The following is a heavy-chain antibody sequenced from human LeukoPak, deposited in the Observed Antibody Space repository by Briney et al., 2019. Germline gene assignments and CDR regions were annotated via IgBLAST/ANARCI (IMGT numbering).Heavy chain of an antibody. CDR3: AKSYPLPFDY. Sequence: PGGSLRLSCEASGFTFSSYVLHWVRQAPGKGLEWVAVIASDGSRKHYADSVKGRFTVSRDNSKNTVYLQMNSLRAEDTAVYYCAKSYPLPFDYWGQGTLVTVSS. V-gene: IGHV3-30-3*02. CDR2: IASDGSRK. CDR1: GFTFSSYV. D-gene: IGHD2-21*01. J-gene: IGHJ4*02.